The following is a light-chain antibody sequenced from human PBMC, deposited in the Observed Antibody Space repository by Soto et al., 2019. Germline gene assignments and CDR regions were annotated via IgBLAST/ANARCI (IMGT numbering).Light chain of an antibody. Sequence: QSALSQPPSASGSPGQSVTISCTGSSSDVGGYNFVSWYQHLPCKAPKLMIYEVIQRPSGVPDRFSGSKSGNTASLTVSGLQAEDEADYYCSSYAGSDNFVLFGGGTKLTVL. V-gene: IGLV2-8*01. CDR1: SSDVGGYNF. CDR2: EVI. CDR3: SSYAGSDNFVL. J-gene: IGLJ2*01.